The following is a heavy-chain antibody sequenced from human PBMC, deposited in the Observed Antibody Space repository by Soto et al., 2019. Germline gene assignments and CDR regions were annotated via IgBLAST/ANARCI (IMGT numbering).Heavy chain of an antibody. Sequence: GASVKVSCKASGYTFTSYDINWVRQATGQGLEWMGWMNPNSGNTGYAQKFQGRVTMTRNTSISTAYMELSSLRSEDTAVYYCARDQTIFGVVIIRPYYYYGMDVWGQGTTVTVSS. CDR2: MNPNSGNT. D-gene: IGHD3-3*01. V-gene: IGHV1-8*01. J-gene: IGHJ6*02. CDR1: GYTFTSYD. CDR3: ARDQTIFGVVIIRPYYYYGMDV.